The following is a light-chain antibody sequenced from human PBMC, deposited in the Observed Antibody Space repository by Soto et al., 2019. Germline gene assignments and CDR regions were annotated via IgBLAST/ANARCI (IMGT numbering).Light chain of an antibody. Sequence: EIVLTQSPATLFLSPGERATLSCRASQSVSRNLAWYQQKPGQAPRLLIYGASNRATGIPDRFSGSGSGTDFTLTISRLEPEDFAVYYCQQYGSSGTFGQGTKVDIK. CDR1: QSVSRN. CDR3: QQYGSSGT. V-gene: IGKV3-20*01. CDR2: GAS. J-gene: IGKJ1*01.